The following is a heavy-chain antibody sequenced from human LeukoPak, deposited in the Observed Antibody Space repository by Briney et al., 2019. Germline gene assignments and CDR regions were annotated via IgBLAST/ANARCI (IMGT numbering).Heavy chain of an antibody. CDR1: GFTFSSYA. CDR2: INTAAAT. CDR3: ANRGKTEGKVGTTARGYYFDY. Sequence: PGGSLRLSCAASGFTFSSYAMSWVRQAPGKGLEWVSTINTAAATFYADSVKGRFTISRDSSKNTLYLQMISLRADDTAVYYCANRGKTEGKVGTTARGYYFDYWGQGTLVTVSS. D-gene: IGHD1-26*01. V-gene: IGHV3-23*01. J-gene: IGHJ4*02.